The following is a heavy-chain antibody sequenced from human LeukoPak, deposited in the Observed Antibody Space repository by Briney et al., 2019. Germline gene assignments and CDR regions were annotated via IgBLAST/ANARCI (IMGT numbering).Heavy chain of an antibody. CDR1: GFTFDDYA. Sequence: GGSLRLSCAASGFTFDDYAMHWVRQAPGKGLEWVSLISGNGGKTYSADSVKGRFTISRDNRKTSLYLQMNSLRTEDTALYYCAKEGSGGGLDLDYWGQGTLVTVSS. V-gene: IGHV3-43*02. D-gene: IGHD3-3*01. J-gene: IGHJ4*02. CDR3: AKEGSGGGLDLDY. CDR2: ISGNGGKT.